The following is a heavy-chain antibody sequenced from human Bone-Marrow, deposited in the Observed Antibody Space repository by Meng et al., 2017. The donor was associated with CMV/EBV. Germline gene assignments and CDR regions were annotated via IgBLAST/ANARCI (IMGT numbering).Heavy chain of an antibody. J-gene: IGHJ5*02. CDR3: ARGMVGAFDP. V-gene: IGHV4-59*01. CDR1: GGSISSYY. D-gene: IGHD1-26*01. Sequence: ETLSLTCTVSGGSISSYYWSWIRQPPGKGLEWIGYIYYSGSTNYNPSLKSRVTISVDTSKNQFSLKLSSVTAADTAVYYCARGMVGAFDPWGQGTLVTVSS. CDR2: IYYSGST.